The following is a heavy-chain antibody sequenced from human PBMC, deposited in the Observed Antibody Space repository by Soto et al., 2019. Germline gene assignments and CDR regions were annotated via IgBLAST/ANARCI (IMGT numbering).Heavy chain of an antibody. J-gene: IGHJ4*01. D-gene: IGHD3-22*01. CDR3: STDSYINVIAVRLDY. CDR2: VKSKTAGGTT. V-gene: IGHV3-15*07. Sequence: GGSLRLSCTASGFIFSNAWINWVRQAPGKGLEWVGRVKSKTAGGTTDFAAPVKGRFAISRDDSKNIVYMQINSLRTEDTAVYYCSTDSYINVIAVRLDYWGLGTRVTVSS. CDR1: GFIFSNAW.